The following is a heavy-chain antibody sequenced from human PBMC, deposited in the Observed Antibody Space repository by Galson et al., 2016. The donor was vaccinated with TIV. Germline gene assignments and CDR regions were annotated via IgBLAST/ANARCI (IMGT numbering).Heavy chain of an antibody. CDR3: ARLRSCGGDCYYFDY. J-gene: IGHJ4*02. Sequence: SLRLSCAASGFTFDDYGVSWVRQAPGKGLEWVSSINWNGGSTGYADSVKGRFTISRDNAKNSLYRQMNSLRAEETALYHCARLRSCGGDCYYFDYWGQGTLVAVSS. V-gene: IGHV3-20*01. CDR2: INWNGGST. CDR1: GFTFDDYG. D-gene: IGHD2-21*02.